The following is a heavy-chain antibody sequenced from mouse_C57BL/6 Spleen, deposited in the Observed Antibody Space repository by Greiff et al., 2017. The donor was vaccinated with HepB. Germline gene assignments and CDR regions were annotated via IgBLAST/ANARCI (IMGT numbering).Heavy chain of an antibody. D-gene: IGHD2-4*01. CDR1: GYSITSGYY. CDR3: ARGYDYDARGFDY. Sequence: ESGPGLVKPSQSLSLTCSVTGYSITSGYYWNWIRQFPGNKLEWMGYISYDGSNNYNPSLKNRISITRDTSKNQFFLKLNSVTTEDTATYNCARGYDYDARGFDYWGQGTTLTVSS. J-gene: IGHJ2*01. CDR2: ISYDGSN. V-gene: IGHV3-6*01.